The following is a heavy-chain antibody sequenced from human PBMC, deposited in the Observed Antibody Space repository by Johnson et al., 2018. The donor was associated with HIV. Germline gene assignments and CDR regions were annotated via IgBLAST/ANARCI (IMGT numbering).Heavy chain of an antibody. CDR2: IKSKTDGGTT. J-gene: IGHJ3*02. Sequence: VQLVESGGGLVKPGGSLRLSCEASGFTFSNAWMSWVRQAPGKGLEWVGHIKSKTDGGTTDYAAPVKGRFTISRDDSKNTLYLQMNSLKTEDTAVYYCTTDLPGGYYGGNWTYDAFDIWGQGTMVTVSS. CDR1: GFTFSNAW. V-gene: IGHV3-15*01. D-gene: IGHD4-23*01. CDR3: TTDLPGGYYGGNWTYDAFDI.